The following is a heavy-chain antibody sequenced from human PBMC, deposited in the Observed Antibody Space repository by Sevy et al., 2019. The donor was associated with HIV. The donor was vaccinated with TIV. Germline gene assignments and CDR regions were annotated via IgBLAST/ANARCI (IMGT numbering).Heavy chain of an antibody. CDR3: AKDYSTGWYGYYYGMDV. V-gene: IGHV3-30*02. D-gene: IGHD6-19*01. CDR2: IHYKGSDK. Sequence: GGSLRRSCAASGFIFSSFGMHWVRQAPGKGLEWVAFIHYKGSDKYYADAVKGRYTISRDNSKNTVYLQMSSLRAEDTAVYYCAKDYSTGWYGYYYGMDVRAQGTTVTVSS. J-gene: IGHJ6*02. CDR1: GFIFSSFG.